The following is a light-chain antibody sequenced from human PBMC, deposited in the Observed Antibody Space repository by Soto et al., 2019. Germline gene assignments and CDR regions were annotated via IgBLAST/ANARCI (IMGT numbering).Light chain of an antibody. CDR2: GAS. V-gene: IGKV3-20*01. J-gene: IGKJ5*01. CDR3: QQYGSSPIT. Sequence: EFVLTQSPGTLSLSPGERATLSCRASQTVSSSLAWYQQKTGQAPRLLISGASTRATGIPDRFSGSGSETDFTLTISRLEPEDFALYYCQQYGSSPITFGQGTRLEI. CDR1: QTVSSS.